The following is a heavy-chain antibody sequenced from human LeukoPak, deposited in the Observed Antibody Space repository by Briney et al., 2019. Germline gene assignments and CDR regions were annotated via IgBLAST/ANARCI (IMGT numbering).Heavy chain of an antibody. D-gene: IGHD3-16*01. CDR2: ISYDGTNK. V-gene: IGHV3-30-3*01. CDR1: GFTFSSYS. Sequence: QPGGSLRLSCATSGFTFSSYSMHWVRQAPGKGLDWVAVISYDGTNKDYADSVKGRFTISRDNSKDTLYLQMSDLEIEDTAVYYCARGGGDWSQGTLVTVSS. J-gene: IGHJ4*02. CDR3: ARGGGD.